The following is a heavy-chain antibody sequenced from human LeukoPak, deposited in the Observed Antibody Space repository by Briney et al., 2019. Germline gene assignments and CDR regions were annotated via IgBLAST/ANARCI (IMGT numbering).Heavy chain of an antibody. J-gene: IGHJ4*02. CDR3: ARGGTWGPAGTLNY. Sequence: GGSLRLSCAASGFTFSSYAMSWVRQAPGKGLEWVSVISGSGRNTYYADSVKGRFTISRDNAKNSLYLQMNSLRAEDTAVYYCARGGTWGPAGTLNYWGQGTLVTVSS. CDR1: GFTFSSYA. D-gene: IGHD6-13*01. CDR2: ISGSGRNT. V-gene: IGHV3-23*01.